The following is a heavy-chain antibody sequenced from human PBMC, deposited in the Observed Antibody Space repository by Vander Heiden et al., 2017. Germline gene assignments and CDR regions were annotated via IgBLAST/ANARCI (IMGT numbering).Heavy chain of an antibody. V-gene: IGHV1-58*01. J-gene: IGHJ4*02. CDR3: AADGPGIAAAGTHY. CDR2: IVVGSGNT. CDR1: GFTFTSSA. Sequence: QMQLVQSGPEVKKPGTSVKVPCKASGFTFTSSAVQWVRQARGQRLEWIGWIVVGSGNTNYAQKFQERVTITRDMSTSTAYMELSSLRSEDTAVYYCAADGPGIAAAGTHYWGQGTLVTVSS. D-gene: IGHD6-13*01.